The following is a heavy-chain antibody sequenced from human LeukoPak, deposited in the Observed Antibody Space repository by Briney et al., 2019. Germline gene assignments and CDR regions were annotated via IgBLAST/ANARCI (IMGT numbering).Heavy chain of an antibody. J-gene: IGHJ3*02. V-gene: IGHV3-30*02. CDR2: IRYDGSNK. D-gene: IGHD4-23*01. CDR1: GFTFSSYG. Sequence: GGSLRLSCAASGFTFSSYGMLWVRQAPGKGLEWVAFIRYDGSNKYYADSVKGRFTISRDDSKNTLYLQMNSLRAEDTAVYYCARRAYCGNPRDAFDIWGQGTMVTVSS. CDR3: ARRAYCGNPRDAFDI.